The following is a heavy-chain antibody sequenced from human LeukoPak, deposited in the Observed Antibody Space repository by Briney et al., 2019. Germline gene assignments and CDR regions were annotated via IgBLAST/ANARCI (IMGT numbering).Heavy chain of an antibody. J-gene: IGHJ4*02. CDR2: IIPIFGTA. CDR1: GYTFTSYG. D-gene: IGHD4-23*01. CDR3: ARGGNDYGGNSGLDY. Sequence: SVKLSCKASGYTFTSYGISWVRQAPGQGLEWMGGIIPIFGTANYAQKFQGRVTITTDESTSTAYMELSSLRSEDTAVYYCARGGNDYGGNSGLDYWGQGTLVTVSS. V-gene: IGHV1-69*05.